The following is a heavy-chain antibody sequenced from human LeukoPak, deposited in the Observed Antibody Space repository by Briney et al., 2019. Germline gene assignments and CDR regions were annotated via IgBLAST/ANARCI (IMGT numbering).Heavy chain of an antibody. CDR2: ISYDGSNK. D-gene: IGHD3-22*01. V-gene: IGHV3-30*18. CDR1: GFTFSSYG. CDR3: AKEVALSYYDSSGYPPSYYFDY. J-gene: IGHJ4*02. Sequence: GGSLRLSCAASGFTFSSYGMHWVRQAPGKGLEWVAVISYDGSNKYYADSVKGRFTISRDNSKNTLYLQMNSLRAEDTAVYYCAKEVALSYYDSSGYPPSYYFDYWGQGTLVTVSS.